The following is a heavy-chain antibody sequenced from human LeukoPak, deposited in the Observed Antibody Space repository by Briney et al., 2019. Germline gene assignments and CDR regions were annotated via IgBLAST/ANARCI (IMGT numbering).Heavy chain of an antibody. CDR3: ARLELAYYYGSGTTLVFDP. J-gene: IGHJ5*02. Sequence: ASVKVSCKASGYTFTSYGISWVRQAPGQGLEWMGRISAYNGNTNYAQKLQGRVTMTTDTSTSTAYMELRSLRSDDTAVYYCARLELAYYYGSGTTLVFDPWGQGTLVTVSS. V-gene: IGHV1-18*01. CDR1: GYTFTSYG. CDR2: ISAYNGNT. D-gene: IGHD3-10*01.